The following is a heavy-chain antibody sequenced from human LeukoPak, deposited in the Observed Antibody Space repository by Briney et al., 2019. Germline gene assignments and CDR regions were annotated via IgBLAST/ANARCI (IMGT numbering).Heavy chain of an antibody. CDR1: GFTFISYW. CDR3: AREATTVITGYFDY. D-gene: IGHD4-17*01. Sequence: GSLRLSCAASGFTFISYWMSWVRQAPGKGLEWVAFIRYDGSNKYYADSVKGRFTISRDNSKNTLYLQMNSLRAEDTAVYYCAREATTVITGYFDYWGQGTLVTVSS. J-gene: IGHJ4*02. V-gene: IGHV3-30*02. CDR2: IRYDGSNK.